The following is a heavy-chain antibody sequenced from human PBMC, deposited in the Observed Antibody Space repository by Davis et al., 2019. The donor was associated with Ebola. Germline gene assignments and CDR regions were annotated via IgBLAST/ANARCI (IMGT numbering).Heavy chain of an antibody. V-gene: IGHV6-1*01. D-gene: IGHD3-9*01. CDR3: ARYSDWLYAMDV. CDR2: TYYRSKWST. Sequence: SQTLSLTCAISGDSVTRNTAAWTWIRQSPSRGLEWLGRTYYRSKWSTDYAESVKSRMSINPDTSKNQFSLQVNSVTPEDTAVYYCARYSDWLYAMDVWGQGTTVTVS. CDR1: GDSVTRNTAA. J-gene: IGHJ6*02.